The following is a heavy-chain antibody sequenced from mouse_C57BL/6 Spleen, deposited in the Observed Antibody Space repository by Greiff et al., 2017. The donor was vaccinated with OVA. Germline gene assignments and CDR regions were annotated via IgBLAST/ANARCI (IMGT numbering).Heavy chain of an antibody. CDR1: GYTFTEYT. Sequence: QVHVKQSGAELVKPGASVKLSCKASGYTFTEYTIHWVKQRSGQGLEWIGWFYPGSGSIKYNEKFKDKATLTADKSSSTVYMELSRLTSEDSAVYFCARHEDGHYYGSSYFAYWGQGTLVTVSA. CDR3: ARHEDGHYYGSSYFAY. V-gene: IGHV1-62-2*01. D-gene: IGHD1-1*01. CDR2: FYPGSGSI. J-gene: IGHJ3*01.